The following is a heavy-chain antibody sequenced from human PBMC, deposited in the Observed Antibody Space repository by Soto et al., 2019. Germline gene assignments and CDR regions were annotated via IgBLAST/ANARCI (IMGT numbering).Heavy chain of an antibody. J-gene: IGHJ4*02. CDR2: INAGNGNT. CDR3: ARSIVVVTALDY. CDR1: GYTFTSYD. D-gene: IGHD2-21*02. Sequence: ASVKVSCKASGYTFTSYDINWVRQATGQGLEWMGWINAGNGNTKYSQKFQGRVTITRDTSASTAYMELSSLISEDTAVYYCARSIVVVTALDYWGQGTLVTVS. V-gene: IGHV1-3*01.